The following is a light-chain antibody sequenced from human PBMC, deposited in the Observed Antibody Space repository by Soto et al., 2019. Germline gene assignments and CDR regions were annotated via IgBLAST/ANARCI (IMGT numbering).Light chain of an antibody. CDR1: QGITSH. V-gene: IGKV1-9*01. Sequence: IQLTQSPSSLSVSVGDRVTITCRASQGITSHLAWYQQKPGKAPKLLIYVASTLQSGVPSRFSGSGSGTDFTLTISSLQPEDSATYYCQQVNSYPLTFGPGTKVEIK. CDR3: QQVNSYPLT. J-gene: IGKJ3*01. CDR2: VAS.